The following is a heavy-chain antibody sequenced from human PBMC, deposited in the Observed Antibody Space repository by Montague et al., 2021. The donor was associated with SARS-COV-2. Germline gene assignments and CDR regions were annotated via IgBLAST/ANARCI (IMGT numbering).Heavy chain of an antibody. Sequence: TLSLTCTVSGGSISSGGYYWSWIRQHPGKGLEWIGYIYYSGSTYYNPSLKSRVTISVDTSKNQFSLKLSSVTAADTAVYYCARARITMIVVVNAFDIWGQGTMVTVST. CDR1: GGSISSGGYY. V-gene: IGHV4-31*03. D-gene: IGHD3-22*01. CDR2: IYYSGST. CDR3: ARARITMIVVVNAFDI. J-gene: IGHJ3*02.